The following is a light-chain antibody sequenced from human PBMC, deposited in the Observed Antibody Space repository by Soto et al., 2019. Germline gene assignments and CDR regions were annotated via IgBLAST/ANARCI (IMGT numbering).Light chain of an antibody. CDR1: KLGDKY. V-gene: IGLV3-1*01. Sequence: ELTQPPSVSVSPGQTASITCSGDKLGDKYACWYQQKPGQSPVLVIYQDSKRPSGIPERFSGSNSGNTATLTISGTQAMDEADYYCQAWDSSNVVFGGGTKVTVL. J-gene: IGLJ2*01. CDR2: QDS. CDR3: QAWDSSNVV.